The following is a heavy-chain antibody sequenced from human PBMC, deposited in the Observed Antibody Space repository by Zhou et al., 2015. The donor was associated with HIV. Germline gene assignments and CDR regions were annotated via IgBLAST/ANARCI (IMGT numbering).Heavy chain of an antibody. CDR2: IIPIFGTA. CDR3: AREGVFYGSGSYARGYFDY. D-gene: IGHD3-10*01. Sequence: QVQLVQSGAEVKKPGSSVKVSCKASGGTFSSYAISWVRQAPGQGLEWMGGIIPIFGTANYAQKFQGRVTITADESTSTAYMELSSLRSEDTAVYYCAREGVFYGSGSYARGYFDYWGQGTLVTVSS. J-gene: IGHJ4*02. V-gene: IGHV1-69*12. CDR1: GGTFSSYA.